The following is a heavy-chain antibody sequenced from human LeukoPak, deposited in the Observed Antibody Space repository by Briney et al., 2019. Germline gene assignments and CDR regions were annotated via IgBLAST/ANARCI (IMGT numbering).Heavy chain of an antibody. CDR1: GFTFSSYG. CDR2: IWYDGSNK. Sequence: GGSLRLSCAASGFTFSSYGMHWVRQAPGKGLEWVAVIWYDGSNKYYADSVKGRFTISRDNSKNTLYLQMNSLRAEDTAVYYCAKGGESGGSCYSVQHWGQSTLVTVSS. CDR3: AKGGESGGSCYSVQH. D-gene: IGHD2-15*01. V-gene: IGHV3-33*06. J-gene: IGHJ1*01.